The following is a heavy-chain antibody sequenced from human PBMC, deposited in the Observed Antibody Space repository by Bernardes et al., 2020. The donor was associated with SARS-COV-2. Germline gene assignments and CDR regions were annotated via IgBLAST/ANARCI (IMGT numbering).Heavy chain of an antibody. CDR1: GGSISSYS. CDR2: IYYSGST. D-gene: IGHD3-3*01. J-gene: IGHJ3*02. Sequence: LSLTCTVSGGSISSYSWSWIRQPPGKGLEWIGYIYYSGSTNYNPSLKSQVTISVDTSTNQFSLKLISVTAADTAVYYCARLFGSPFFAFVIWGQGTMVTVSS. CDR3: ARLFGSPFFAFVI. V-gene: IGHV4-59*01.